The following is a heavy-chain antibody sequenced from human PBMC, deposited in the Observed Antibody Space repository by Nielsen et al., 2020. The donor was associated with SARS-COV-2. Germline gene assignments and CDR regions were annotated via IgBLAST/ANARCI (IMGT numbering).Heavy chain of an antibody. CDR1: GFTFSSYA. CDR2: ISYDRSNK. D-gene: IGHD3-10*01. V-gene: IGHV3-30-3*01. Sequence: GGSRLSCAASGFTFSSYAMHWVRQAPGKGLEWVAVISYDRSNKYYADSVKGRFTISRDNSKNTLYLQMNSLRAEDTAVYYCARAYGSGSYYKWPFDYWGQGTLVTVSS. CDR3: ARAYGSGSYYKWPFDY. J-gene: IGHJ4*02.